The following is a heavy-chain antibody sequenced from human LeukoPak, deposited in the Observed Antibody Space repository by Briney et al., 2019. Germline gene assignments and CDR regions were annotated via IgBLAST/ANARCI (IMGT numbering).Heavy chain of an antibody. CDR2: INHSGST. CDR3: AREKMRRYSYGYAH. CDR1: GGXFSGYY. D-gene: IGHD5-18*01. J-gene: IGHJ4*02. Sequence: SETLSLTCAVYGGXFSGYYWSWIRQPPGKGLEWIGEINHSGSTNYNSSLKSRVTISVDTSKNQFSLKVSSVTAADTAVYYCAREKMRRYSYGYAHWGQGTLVTVSS. V-gene: IGHV4-34*01.